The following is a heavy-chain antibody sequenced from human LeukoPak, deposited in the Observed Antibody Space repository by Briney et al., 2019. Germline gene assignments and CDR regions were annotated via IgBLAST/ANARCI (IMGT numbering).Heavy chain of an antibody. J-gene: IGHJ5*02. V-gene: IGHV1-18*01. CDR2: ISAYNGNT. CDR3: ARDFINPGYSSSWYELNWFDP. D-gene: IGHD6-13*01. Sequence: VASVKVSCKASGYTFTSYGISWVRQAPGQGLEWMGWISAYNGNTNYAQKLQGRVTMTTDTSTSTAYMELSRLRSDDTAVYYCARDFINPGYSSSWYELNWFDPWGQGTLVTVSS. CDR1: GYTFTSYG.